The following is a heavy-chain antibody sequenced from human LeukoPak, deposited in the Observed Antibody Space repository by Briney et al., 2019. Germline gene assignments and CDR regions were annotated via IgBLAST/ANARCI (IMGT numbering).Heavy chain of an antibody. J-gene: IGHJ5*02. D-gene: IGHD2-2*01. V-gene: IGHV1-69*13. CDR2: IIPIFGTA. CDR3: ARDNIVVVPAAFPRERWFDP. Sequence: GASVKVSCKASGGTFSSYAISWVRQAPGQGLEWMGGIIPIFGTANYAQKFQGRVTITADESTSTAYMELSSLRSEDTAVYYCARDNIVVVPAAFPRERWFDPWGQGTLVTVSS. CDR1: GGTFSSYA.